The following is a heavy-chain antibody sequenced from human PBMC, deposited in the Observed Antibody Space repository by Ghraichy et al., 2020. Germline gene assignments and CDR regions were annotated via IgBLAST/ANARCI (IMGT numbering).Heavy chain of an antibody. J-gene: IGHJ4*02. CDR1: GFAFETYA. Sequence: GGSLRLSCEASGFAFETYAMNWVRQAPGRGLDWVASISTSSSYIYYADSVEGRFTISRDNGKNSLYLEMNSLPGEDTALYYCARDRGGGGDFFDLWGQGSLVTVSS. D-gene: IGHD3-10*01. V-gene: IGHV3-21*06. CDR3: ARDRGGGGDFFDL. CDR2: ISTSSSYI.